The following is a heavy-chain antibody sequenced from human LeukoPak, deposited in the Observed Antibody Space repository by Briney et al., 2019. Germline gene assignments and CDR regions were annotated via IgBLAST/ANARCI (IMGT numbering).Heavy chain of an antibody. CDR1: GYTFTSYG. D-gene: IGHD5-24*01. V-gene: IGHV1-8*03. CDR3: VRGAVATISYYHYYMDV. CDR2: MNPNSGNT. J-gene: IGHJ6*03. Sequence: GASVKVSCNASGYTFTSYGISWVRQAPGQGLEWVGWMNPNSGNTGYAQKFQGRVTITRNTSISTAYMELSSLRSEDTAVYYCVRGAVATISYYHYYMDVWGKGTTVTVSS.